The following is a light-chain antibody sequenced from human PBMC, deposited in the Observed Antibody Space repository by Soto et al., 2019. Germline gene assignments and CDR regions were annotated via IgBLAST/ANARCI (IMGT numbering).Light chain of an antibody. CDR1: SSYIGAGYD. Sequence: QPVLTQPPSVSGAPGQRVTISCTGSSSYIGAGYDVHWYQQLPGTAPKLLIYANTNRPSGVPDRFSGSKSGTSASLAITGLQAEDEADDYCQSYDDSLGGHVIFGGGTKLTVL. CDR2: ANT. CDR3: QSYDDSLGGHVI. J-gene: IGLJ2*01. V-gene: IGLV1-40*01.